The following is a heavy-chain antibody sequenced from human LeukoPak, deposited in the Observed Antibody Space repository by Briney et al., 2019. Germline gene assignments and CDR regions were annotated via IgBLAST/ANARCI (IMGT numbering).Heavy chain of an antibody. CDR2: ISGSGGGT. V-gene: IGHV3-23*01. CDR3: AKREGVDTIFGVVTSGGMDV. CDR1: GFTFSTYS. D-gene: IGHD3-3*01. J-gene: IGHJ6*02. Sequence: PGVSLRLSCAASGFTFSTYSMNWVRQAPGKGLEWVSAISGSGGGTYYADSVKGRFTISRDNSKNTLYLQMNSLRAEDTAVYYCAKREGVDTIFGVVTSGGMDVWGQGTTVTVFS.